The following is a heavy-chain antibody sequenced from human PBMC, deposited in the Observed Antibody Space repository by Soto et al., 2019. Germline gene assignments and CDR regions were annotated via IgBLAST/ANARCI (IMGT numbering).Heavy chain of an antibody. Sequence: GGSLRLSCAASGFTFSDYYMSWIRQAPGKGLEWVSYISSSGSTIYYADSVRGRFTISRDNAKNSLYLQMNSLRAEDTAVNVGARSLGCGDLLYDPPRLDYWGQGTLVTVSS. J-gene: IGHJ4*02. D-gene: IGHD3-10*01. V-gene: IGHV3-11*01. CDR3: ARSLGCGDLLYDPPRLDY. CDR2: ISSSGSTI. CDR1: GFTFSDYY.